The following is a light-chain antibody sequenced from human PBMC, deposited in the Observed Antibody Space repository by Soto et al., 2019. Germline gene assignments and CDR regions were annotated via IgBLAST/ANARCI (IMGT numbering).Light chain of an antibody. V-gene: IGKV1-6*01. CDR3: LQDYTYPWT. J-gene: IGKJ1*01. CDR2: GAS. CDR1: QSISSE. Sequence: IQMTQSPSTLSGSVGDRVTITCRASQSISSELGWYQQRPGKAPKVLIYGASNLQSGVPSRFSGSASGTDFTLTISSLQPEDFATYYCLQDYTYPWTFGQGTKVDIK.